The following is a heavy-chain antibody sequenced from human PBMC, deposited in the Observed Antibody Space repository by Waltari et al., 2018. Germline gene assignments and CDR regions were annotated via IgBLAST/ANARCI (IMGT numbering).Heavy chain of an antibody. D-gene: IGHD4-17*01. CDR1: GFTVSSYW. CDR3: AKDLGNDDGNSDFDY. V-gene: IGHV3-74*01. CDR2: INTDGSRR. J-gene: IGHJ4*02. Sequence: EVQLVESGGGLVQPGGSLRLSCAASGFTVSSYWMHWVRQAPGKGLVWVSRINTDGSRRSYADLVKGRFTISRDNAKNTLYLQMNNLRAEDTAVYYCAKDLGNDDGNSDFDYWGQGTLVTVSS.